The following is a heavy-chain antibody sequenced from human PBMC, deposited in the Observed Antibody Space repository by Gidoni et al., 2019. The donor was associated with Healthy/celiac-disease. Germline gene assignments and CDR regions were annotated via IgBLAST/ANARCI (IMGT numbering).Heavy chain of an antibody. CDR3: AKEAEVATIGGFYDY. V-gene: IGHV3-23*01. CDR1: GFTFSNYA. D-gene: IGHD5-12*01. Sequence: EVQLLESGGGLVQPGGSLRPSCAASGFTFSNYAVSWVRQAPGKGLEWVSAIRGRGGSTYYADSVKGRFTISRANSKNTLYLQMNSLRAEDTAVYYCAKEAEVATIGGFYDYWGQGTLVTVSS. J-gene: IGHJ4*02. CDR2: IRGRGGST.